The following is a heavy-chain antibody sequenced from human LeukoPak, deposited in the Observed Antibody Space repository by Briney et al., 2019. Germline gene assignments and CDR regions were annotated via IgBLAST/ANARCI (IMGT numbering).Heavy chain of an antibody. Sequence: SETLSLTCAVYGGSFSGYYWSWIRQPPGKGLEWIGEINHSGSTNYNLSLKSRVIISVDTSKNQFSLKLSSVTAADTAVYYCARGQIGTTTVRGYNWFDPWGQGTLVTVSS. D-gene: IGHD4-17*01. CDR2: INHSGST. J-gene: IGHJ5*02. CDR3: ARGQIGTTTVRGYNWFDP. V-gene: IGHV4-34*01. CDR1: GGSFSGYY.